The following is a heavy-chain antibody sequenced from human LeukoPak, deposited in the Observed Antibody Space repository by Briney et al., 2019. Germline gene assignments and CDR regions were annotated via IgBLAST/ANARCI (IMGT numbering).Heavy chain of an antibody. D-gene: IGHD2-21*02. V-gene: IGHV3-7*01. CDR3: ARDPPIYCGGDCYHP. CDR2: IKQDGSEK. Sequence: GSLRPSCAASGFTFSSYWMSWVRQAPGKGLEWVANIKQDGSEKYYVDSVKGRFTISRDNAKNSVYLQMNSLRAEDTAVYYCARDPPIYCGGDCYHPWGQGTLVTVSS. CDR1: GFTFSSYW. J-gene: IGHJ5*02.